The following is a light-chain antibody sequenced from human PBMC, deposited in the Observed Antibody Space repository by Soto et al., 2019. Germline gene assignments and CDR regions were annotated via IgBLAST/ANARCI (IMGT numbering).Light chain of an antibody. V-gene: IGKV3-11*01. Sequence: EIVLTQSPGTLALSPGERATLSCRASQSVSSNLAWYQQKPGQAPRLLIYESSNRATGIAARFSGSGSGTDFTLNLSSLKPGGFAGCYCSKRSEGPQTVREGTKV. J-gene: IGKJ1*01. CDR3: SKRSEGPQT. CDR2: ESS. CDR1: QSVSSN.